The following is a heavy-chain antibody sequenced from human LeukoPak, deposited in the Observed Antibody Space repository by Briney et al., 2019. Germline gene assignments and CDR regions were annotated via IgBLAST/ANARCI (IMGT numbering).Heavy chain of an antibody. D-gene: IGHD3-22*01. CDR3: ARDGGDSSGYWFDY. Sequence: GGSLRLSCAASGFTFSSYSMNWVRQAPGKGLEWVSYISSSRSTIYYADSVKGRFTISRDNAKNSLYLQMNSLRAEDTAVYYCARDGGDSSGYWFDYWGQGTLVTVSS. V-gene: IGHV3-48*01. CDR2: ISSSRSTI. J-gene: IGHJ4*02. CDR1: GFTFSSYS.